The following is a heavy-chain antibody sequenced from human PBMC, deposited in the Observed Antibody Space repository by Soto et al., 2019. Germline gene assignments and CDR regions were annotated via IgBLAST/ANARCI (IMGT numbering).Heavy chain of an antibody. CDR1: GFTFSSYA. J-gene: IGHJ5*02. V-gene: IGHV3-30-3*01. CDR2: ISYDGSNK. CDR3: AKDGPAGYLDP. Sequence: HPGGSLRLSCAASGFTFSSYAMHWVRQAPGKGLEWVAVISYDGSNKYYADSVKGRFTISRDNSKNTLYLQMNSLRAEDTAVYYCAKDGPAGYLDPWGQGTLVTVSS. D-gene: IGHD1-1*01.